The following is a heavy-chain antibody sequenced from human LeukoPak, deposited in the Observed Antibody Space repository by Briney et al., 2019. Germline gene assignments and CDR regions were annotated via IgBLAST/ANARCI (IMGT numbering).Heavy chain of an antibody. CDR3: ARGTTGKLLGY. D-gene: IGHD1-1*01. J-gene: IGHJ4*02. CDR2: IYYSGST. V-gene: IGHV4-59*01. CDR1: GGPISSYF. Sequence: PSETLSLTCAVSGGPISSYFWSWIRQPPGKGLEWIGYIYYSGSTNYNPSLKSRVTISVDTSKNQFSLKLSSVTAADTAVYYCARGTTGKLLGYWGQGTLVTVSS.